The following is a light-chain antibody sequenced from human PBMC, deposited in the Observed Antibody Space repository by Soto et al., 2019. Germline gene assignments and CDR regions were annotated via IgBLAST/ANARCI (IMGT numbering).Light chain of an antibody. V-gene: IGKV1-5*01. J-gene: IGKJ1*01. Sequence: IQLTQPPSTPSATAGDRVTIPCRASQSISSWLAWYQHKPGKAPQILIYDASNLDSGVPSRFSGSGSGTEFSLTISNLQPDDCATYYCQQYENYWTLGQGTKVDIK. CDR2: DAS. CDR1: QSISSW. CDR3: QQYENYWT.